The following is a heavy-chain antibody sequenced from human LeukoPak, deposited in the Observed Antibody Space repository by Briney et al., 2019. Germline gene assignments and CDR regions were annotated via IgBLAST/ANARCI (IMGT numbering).Heavy chain of an antibody. Sequence: KPGGTLRLSCAAYGYTFSSYSINWVRQAPGKGLAWVSSISVGSNYIYYADSVRGRSSISRADARNSLYLQMDSLRGDDTAVYYCARLRRNSDRSGYYYYYDYWGQGTLVTVSS. D-gene: IGHD3-22*01. J-gene: IGHJ4*02. CDR2: ISVGSNYI. CDR3: ARLRRNSDRSGYYYYYDY. V-gene: IGHV3-21*01. CDR1: GYTFSSYS.